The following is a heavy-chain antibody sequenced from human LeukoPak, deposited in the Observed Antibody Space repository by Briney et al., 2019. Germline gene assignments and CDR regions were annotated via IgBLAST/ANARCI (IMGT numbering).Heavy chain of an antibody. Sequence: ASVKVSCKASGYTFTGYYMHWVRQAPGQGLEWMGWINPNSGGTNYAQKFQGRVTMTRDTSISTASMELSRLRSDDTAVYYCAREVGLIAAAGYNWFDPWGQGSLVTLSS. CDR1: GYTFTGYY. D-gene: IGHD6-13*01. J-gene: IGHJ5*02. CDR2: INPNSGGT. V-gene: IGHV1-2*02. CDR3: AREVGLIAAAGYNWFDP.